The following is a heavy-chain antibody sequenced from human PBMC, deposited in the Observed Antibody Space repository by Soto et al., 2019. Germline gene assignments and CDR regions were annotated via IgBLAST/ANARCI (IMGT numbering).Heavy chain of an antibody. D-gene: IGHD6-13*01. CDR2: IYYSGST. V-gene: IGHV4-31*02. CDR1: GGSISSGGYY. J-gene: IGHJ5*02. CDR3: ARGSSGYSRSWYGGKWFDP. Sequence: PSETLSLTCTVSGGSISSGGYYWSWIRQHPGKGLEWIGYIYYSGSTYYNPSLKSRVTISVDTSKNQFSLKLSSVTAADTAVYYCARGSSGYSRSWYGGKWFDPWGQGNLVTVSS.